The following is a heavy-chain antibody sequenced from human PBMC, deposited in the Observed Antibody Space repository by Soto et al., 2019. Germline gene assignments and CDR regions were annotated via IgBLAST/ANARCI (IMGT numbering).Heavy chain of an antibody. CDR3: ARAGCDGGSCYTLVGLRYGMDV. V-gene: IGHV3-30-3*01. CDR2: ISYDGNNK. CDR1: GFTFSSYA. J-gene: IGHJ6*02. D-gene: IGHD2-15*01. Sequence: QVQLVESGGGVVQPGRSLRLSCAASGFTFSSYAMYWVRQAPGKGLEWMTVISYDGNNKYYADSVKGRFTISRDNSKNTLYLQMNRLRAEDTAEYYCARAGCDGGSCYTLVGLRYGMDVWGQGTTVTVSS.